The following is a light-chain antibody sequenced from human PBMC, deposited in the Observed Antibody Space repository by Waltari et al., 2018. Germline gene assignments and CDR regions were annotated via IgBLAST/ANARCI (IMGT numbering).Light chain of an antibody. CDR1: SSNIGLKS. CDR2: RNN. J-gene: IGLJ3*02. CDR3: STWDDSLGGPV. Sequence: QPVLTQPPSASGTPGQRVTISCSGSSSNIGLKSIYWFQQLPGTAPKLLIYRNNQWPSGVPDRFSGYKSGTSASLAISGLQSEDEADYYCSTWDDSLGGPVFGGGTKLTVL. V-gene: IGLV1-47*01.